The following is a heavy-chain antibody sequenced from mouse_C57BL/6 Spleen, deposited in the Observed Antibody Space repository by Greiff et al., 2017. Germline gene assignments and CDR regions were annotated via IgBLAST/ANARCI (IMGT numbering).Heavy chain of an antibody. CDR1: GFSFNTYA. CDR2: IRSKSNNYAT. D-gene: IGHD2-5*01. J-gene: IGHJ1*03. Sequence: EVKLMESGGGLVQPKGSLKLSCAASGFSFNTYAMNWVRQAPGKGLEWVARIRSKSNNYATYYADSVKDRFPISRDDSESMLYLQMNNLKTEDTAMYYCVRQYSNPGYFDGWGTGTTVTVSS. CDR3: VRQYSNPGYFDG. V-gene: IGHV10-1*01.